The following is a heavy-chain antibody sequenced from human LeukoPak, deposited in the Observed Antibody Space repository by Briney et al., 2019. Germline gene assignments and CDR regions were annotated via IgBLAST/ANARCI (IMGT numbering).Heavy chain of an antibody. CDR3: ARHLRPAAFWFDP. V-gene: IGHV4-4*09. J-gene: IGHJ5*02. CDR1: GGSISSYY. Sequence: SETLSLTCTVSGGSISSYYWSWIRQPPGKGLMWIGYIYTSGSTNYNPSLKRRVTISVDTSKNQFSLKLSSVTAADTAVYYCARHLRPAAFWFDPWGQGTLVTVSS. CDR2: IYTSGST. D-gene: IGHD2-2*01.